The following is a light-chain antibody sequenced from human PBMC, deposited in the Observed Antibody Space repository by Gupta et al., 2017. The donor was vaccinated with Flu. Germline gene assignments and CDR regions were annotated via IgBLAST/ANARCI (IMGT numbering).Light chain of an antibody. CDR1: QSISNW. Sequence: DIQMTQSPSTLSASVGDRVTITCRASQSISNWLAWYQQKPGKAPKLLIYKASTLERGVPSRFSGSGSATEFSLTISSLQPDDFATYYCQQCNSYSVTFGGGTKVEMK. J-gene: IGKJ4*01. CDR3: QQCNSYSVT. V-gene: IGKV1-5*03. CDR2: KAS.